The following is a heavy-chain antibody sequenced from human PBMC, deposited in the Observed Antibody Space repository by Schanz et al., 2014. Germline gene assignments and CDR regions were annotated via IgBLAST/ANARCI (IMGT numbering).Heavy chain of an antibody. J-gene: IGHJ4*02. CDR3: VRDTDYHFDY. Sequence: EVQLVESEGGLVQPGGSLRLSCEGSGFSFSDYWMGWVRQAPGKGLEWVANIKKDGSENYYADSVKGRFIISRDNARNTLYLQMNSLRAEDTAVYYCVRDTDYHFDYWGQGTRVTVSS. V-gene: IGHV3-7*01. D-gene: IGHD4-17*01. CDR1: GFSFSDYW. CDR2: IKKDGSEN.